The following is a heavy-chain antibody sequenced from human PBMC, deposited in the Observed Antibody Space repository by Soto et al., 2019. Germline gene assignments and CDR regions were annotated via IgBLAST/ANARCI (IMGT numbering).Heavy chain of an antibody. V-gene: IGHV3-33*01. CDR3: ARVDTAMDYYDY. D-gene: IGHD5-18*01. CDR1: GFTFSSYG. Sequence: QVQLVESGGGVVQPGRSLRLSCAASGFTFSSYGMHWVRQAPGKGLEWVAVIWYDGSNKYYADSVKGRFTISRDNSKNTLYLQMNSLRAEDTAVYYWARVDTAMDYYDYWGQGTLVTVSS. J-gene: IGHJ4*02. CDR2: IWYDGSNK.